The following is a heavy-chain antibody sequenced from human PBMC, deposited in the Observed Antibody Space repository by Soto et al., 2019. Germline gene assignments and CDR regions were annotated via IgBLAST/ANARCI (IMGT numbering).Heavy chain of an antibody. CDR1: GFTFSSYG. J-gene: IGHJ4*02. V-gene: IGHV3-33*01. Sequence: PGGSLRLSCAASGFTFSSYGMHWVRQAPGKGLEWVAVIWYDGSNKYYADSVKGRFTISRDNSKNMLYLQMNSLKTEDTALYYCATEFYNNGYNFWGQGTLVTVSS. CDR2: IWYDGSNK. CDR3: ATEFYNNGYNF. D-gene: IGHD3-22*01.